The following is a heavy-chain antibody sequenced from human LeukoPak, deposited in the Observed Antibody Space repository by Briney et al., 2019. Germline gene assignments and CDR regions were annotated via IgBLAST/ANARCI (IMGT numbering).Heavy chain of an antibody. Sequence: ASVKVSCKASGYTFTNYDINWVRQATGQGLEWMGWMKPNSGNTGYAQRFQGRVTMTRNTSISTAYVELSSLRSEDTAVYYCARGLRYCSGGRCYFSPPYYYYMDVWGKGTTVTISS. J-gene: IGHJ6*03. D-gene: IGHD2-15*01. V-gene: IGHV1-8*01. CDR1: GYTFTNYD. CDR3: ARGLRYCSGGRCYFSPPYYYYMDV. CDR2: MKPNSGNT.